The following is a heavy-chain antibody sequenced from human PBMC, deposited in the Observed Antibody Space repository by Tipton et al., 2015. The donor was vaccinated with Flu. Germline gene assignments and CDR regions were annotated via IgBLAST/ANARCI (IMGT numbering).Heavy chain of an antibody. Sequence: TLSLTCTVSGGSISSYYWSWIRQPPGKGLEWIGYIYYSGSTNYNPSLKSRVTISVDMSKNQFSLNLSSVTAADTAVYYCARALVITTTMGGDWSDPWGQGTLVTVSS. CDR2: IYYSGST. CDR3: ARALVITTTMGGDWSDP. CDR1: GGSISSYY. V-gene: IGHV4-59*01. J-gene: IGHJ5*02. D-gene: IGHD3-10*01.